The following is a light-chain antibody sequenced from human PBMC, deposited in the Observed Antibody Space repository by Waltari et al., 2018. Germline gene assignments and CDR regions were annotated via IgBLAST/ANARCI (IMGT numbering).Light chain of an antibody. J-gene: IGKJ1*01. CDR1: QSVSSA. CDR2: AAS. CDR3: QHYVNLPVT. V-gene: IGKV3-20*01. Sequence: EIVLTQSPGTLSLSPGERATLSCRASQSVSSALAWYQQKPGQAPRLLIYAASTRATGVPDRCSGSGSGTDFSLTISRLDPEDFAVYYCQHYVNLPVTFGQGTKVEI.